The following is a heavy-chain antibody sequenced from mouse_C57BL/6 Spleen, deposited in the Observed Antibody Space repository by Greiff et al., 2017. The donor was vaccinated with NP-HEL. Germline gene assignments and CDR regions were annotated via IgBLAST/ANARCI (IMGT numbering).Heavy chain of an antibody. Sequence: EVKLMESGPELVRPGASVKIPCKASGYTFTDYNMDWVKQSHGKSLEWIGDINPNNGGTIYNQKFKGKATLTVDKSSSTAYMELRSLTSEDTAVYYCARGDYDWFAYWGQGTLVTVSA. D-gene: IGHD2-4*01. V-gene: IGHV1-18*01. CDR3: ARGDYDWFAY. J-gene: IGHJ3*01. CDR2: INPNNGGT. CDR1: GYTFTDYN.